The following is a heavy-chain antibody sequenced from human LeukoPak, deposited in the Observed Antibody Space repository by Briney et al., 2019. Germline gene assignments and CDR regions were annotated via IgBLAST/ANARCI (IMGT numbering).Heavy chain of an antibody. V-gene: IGHV3-21*04. CDR1: GFTFRDYT. J-gene: IGHJ4*02. CDR2: ISKSGTYI. CDR3: AKDRDGILVY. Sequence: GGSLRLSCAASGFTFRDYTMNWVRQAPGKGLEWVSAISKSGTYIKYADSVKGRFTVSRDNAKNSLFLQMNSLRAEDTAVYYCAKDRDGILVYWGQGTLVTVSS. D-gene: IGHD2-15*01.